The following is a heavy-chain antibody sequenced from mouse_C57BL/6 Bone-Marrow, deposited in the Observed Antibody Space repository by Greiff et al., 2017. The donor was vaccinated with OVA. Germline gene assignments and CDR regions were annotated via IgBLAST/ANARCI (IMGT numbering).Heavy chain of an antibody. V-gene: IGHV3-6*01. Sequence: EVQRVESGPGLVKPSQSLSLTCSVTGYSITSGYYWNWIRQFPGNKLEWMGYISYDGSNNYNPSLKNRISITRDTSKNQFFLKLNSVTTEDTATYYCGKDAMDYWGQGTSVTVSS. CDR1: GYSITSGYY. CDR3: GKDAMDY. CDR2: ISYDGSN. J-gene: IGHJ4*01.